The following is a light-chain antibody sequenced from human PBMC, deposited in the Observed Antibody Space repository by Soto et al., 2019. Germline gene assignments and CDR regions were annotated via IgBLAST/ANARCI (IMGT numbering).Light chain of an antibody. J-gene: IGKJ4*01. CDR3: QQFNSYPT. CDR2: DAS. CDR1: QSISSW. Sequence: DIQMTQSPSTLSASVGDRVTITCRASQSISSWLAWYQQKPGKAPKLLIYDASSLQSEVPSRFSGSGSRTDFTLTISSLQPEDFATYYCQQFNSYPTFGGGTKVDIK. V-gene: IGKV1-5*01.